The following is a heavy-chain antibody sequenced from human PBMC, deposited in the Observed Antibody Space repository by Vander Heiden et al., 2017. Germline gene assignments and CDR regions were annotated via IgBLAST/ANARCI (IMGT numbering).Heavy chain of an antibody. CDR3: ARHKGGLSTVYYFDY. Sequence: QLQLQESGPGLVKPSETLSLTCTVSGGSISSSSYYWGWIRPPPGKGLEWIGSIYYSGSTYYNPSLKSRVTISVDTSKNQFSLKLSSVTAADTAVYYCARHKGGLSTVYYFDYWGQGTLVTVSS. D-gene: IGHD4-17*01. CDR2: IYYSGST. CDR1: GGSISSSSYY. J-gene: IGHJ4*02. V-gene: IGHV4-39*01.